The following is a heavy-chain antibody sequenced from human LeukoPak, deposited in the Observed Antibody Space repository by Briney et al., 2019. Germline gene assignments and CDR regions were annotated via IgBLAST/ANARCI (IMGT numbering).Heavy chain of an antibody. J-gene: IGHJ4*02. CDR2: INPNSGGT. CDR1: GYTFTGYY. Sequence: ASVKVSCKASGYTFTGYYMHWVRQAPGQGLEWMGWINPNSGGTNYAQKFQGRVTMTRDTSISTAYMELSRLRSDDTAVYYCAGDRLFRGVSPAGYWGQGTLVTVSS. D-gene: IGHD3-10*01. V-gene: IGHV1-2*02. CDR3: AGDRLFRGVSPAGY.